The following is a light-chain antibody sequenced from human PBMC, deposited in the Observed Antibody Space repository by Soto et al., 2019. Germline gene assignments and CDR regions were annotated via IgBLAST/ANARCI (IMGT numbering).Light chain of an antibody. J-gene: IGLJ1*01. CDR3: SSYTNINTRACV. V-gene: IGLV2-14*01. CDR2: EVT. Sequence: QSALTQPASVSGSPGQSITISCSATSSDVGGYKYVSWYQQHPGKAPKLIIYEVTDRPSGVSNRFSGSKSGNTASLTISGLQAEDEAEYYCSSYTNINTRACVFGTGTKLTVL. CDR1: SSDVGGYKY.